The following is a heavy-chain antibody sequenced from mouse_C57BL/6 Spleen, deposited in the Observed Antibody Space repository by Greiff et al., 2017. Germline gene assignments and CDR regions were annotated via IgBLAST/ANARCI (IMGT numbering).Heavy chain of an antibody. Sequence: QVQLQQSGPELVKPGASVKISCKASGYAFSSSWMNWVKQRPGKGLEWIGRIYPGDGDTNYNGKFKGKATLTADKSSSTAYMQLSSLTSEDSAVYFCAREIYYDYLYAMDYWGQGTSVTVSS. V-gene: IGHV1-82*01. CDR2: IYPGDGDT. CDR1: GYAFSSSW. CDR3: AREIYYDYLYAMDY. D-gene: IGHD2-4*01. J-gene: IGHJ4*01.